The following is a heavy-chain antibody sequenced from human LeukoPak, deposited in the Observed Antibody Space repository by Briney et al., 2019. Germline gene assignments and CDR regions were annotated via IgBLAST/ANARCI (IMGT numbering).Heavy chain of an antibody. CDR1: GFTFGDYA. CDR2: IRSKVYGGTT. V-gene: IGHV3-49*03. J-gene: IGHJ5*02. Sequence: PGGSLRLSCTASGFTFGDYAMSWFRQAPGTGLEWVGFIRSKVYGGTTEYAASVKGRFTISRDDSKSIAYLQMNSLKTEDTAVYYCTSPSYCGGDCYWNWFDPWGQGTLVTVSS. CDR3: TSPSYCGGDCYWNWFDP. D-gene: IGHD2-21*02.